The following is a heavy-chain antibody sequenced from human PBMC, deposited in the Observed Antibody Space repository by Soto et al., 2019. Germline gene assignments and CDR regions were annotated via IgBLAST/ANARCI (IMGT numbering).Heavy chain of an antibody. D-gene: IGHD2-15*01. Sequence: QVQLVESGGGLGKPGGSLRLSCAASGFTFSDYYMSWIRQAPGKGLEWISYISSSSSYTNYADSVKGRFTISRDNAKNSLYLQMNSLRAEDTAVSYCAREGSPGSSYPHYGNYWGQGTLVTVSS. CDR3: AREGSPGSSYPHYGNY. CDR2: ISSSSSYT. CDR1: GFTFSDYY. J-gene: IGHJ4*02. V-gene: IGHV3-11*06.